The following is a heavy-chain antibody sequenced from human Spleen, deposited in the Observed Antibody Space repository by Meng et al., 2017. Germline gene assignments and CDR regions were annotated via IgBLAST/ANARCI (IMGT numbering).Heavy chain of an antibody. V-gene: IGHV4-34*01. CDR3: ARGPTTMAHDFDY. J-gene: IGHJ4*02. Sequence: QLQQGGAGLLKPSEPRSLTCVVSGGSLSDFYWSWIRQPPGKGLEWIGEINHSGGTNYNPSLESRATISVDTSQNNLSLKLSSVTAADSAVYYCARGPTTMAHDFDYWGQGTLVTVSS. CDR1: GGSLSDFY. D-gene: IGHD4-11*01. CDR2: INHSGGT.